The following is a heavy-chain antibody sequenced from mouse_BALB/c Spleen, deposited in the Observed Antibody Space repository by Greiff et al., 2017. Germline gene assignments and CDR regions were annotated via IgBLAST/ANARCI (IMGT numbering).Heavy chain of an antibody. CDR3: ASPSTMITTGGYYFDY. V-gene: IGHV5-9-3*01. J-gene: IGHJ2*01. CDR1: GFTFSSYA. D-gene: IGHD2-4*01. Sequence: EVKLVESGGGLVKPGGSLKLSCAASGFTFSSYAMSWVRQTPEKRLEWVATISSGGSYTYYPDSVKGRFTISRDNAKNTLYLQMSSLRSEDTAMYYCASPSTMITTGGYYFDYWGQGTTLTVSS. CDR2: ISSGGSYT.